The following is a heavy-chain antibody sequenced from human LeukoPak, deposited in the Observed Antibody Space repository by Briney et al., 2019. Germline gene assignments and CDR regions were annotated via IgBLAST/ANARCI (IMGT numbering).Heavy chain of an antibody. CDR2: INHSGST. Sequence: SETLSLTCTVSGGSIISYYWSWIRQPPGKGLEWIGEINHSGSTNYNPSLKSRVTISVDTSKNQFSLKLSSVTAADTAVYYCARRPKNYYGSGSYYGYWGQGTLVTVSS. J-gene: IGHJ4*02. V-gene: IGHV4-34*01. CDR1: GGSIISYY. CDR3: ARRPKNYYGSGSYYGY. D-gene: IGHD3-10*01.